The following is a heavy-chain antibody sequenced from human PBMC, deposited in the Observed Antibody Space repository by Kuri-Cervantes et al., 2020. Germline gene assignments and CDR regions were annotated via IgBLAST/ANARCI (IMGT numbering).Heavy chain of an antibody. D-gene: IGHD2-2*01. J-gene: IGHJ4*02. Sequence: GGSLRLSCAASGFTFSNYSMNWVRQAPGKGLEWVSSISSSSSYIYYADSVKGRFTISRDNSKNTLYLQMNSLRAEDTAVYYCAKDLTSDIVVVPAAPAMDYWGQGTLVTVSS. CDR1: GFTFSNYS. CDR2: ISSSSSYI. CDR3: AKDLTSDIVVVPAAPAMDY. V-gene: IGHV3-21*04.